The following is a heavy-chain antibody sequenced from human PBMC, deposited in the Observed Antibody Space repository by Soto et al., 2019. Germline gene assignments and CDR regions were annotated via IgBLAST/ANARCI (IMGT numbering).Heavy chain of an antibody. CDR3: ANPIPKTGTTLGF. CDR1: GFTFSNFA. CDR2: ISGSGDDT. Sequence: PGRSLRLSCVASGFTFSNFAMAWVRQAPGEGLEWVSAISGSGDDTFYADSMKGRFTISRDNPKDTLYLQINSLRAEDTAVYYCANPIPKTGTTLGFWGQGTLVTVSS. V-gene: IGHV3-23*01. D-gene: IGHD1-1*01. J-gene: IGHJ4*02.